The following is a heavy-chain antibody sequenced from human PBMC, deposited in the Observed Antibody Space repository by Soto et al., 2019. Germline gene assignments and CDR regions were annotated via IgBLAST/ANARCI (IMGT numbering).Heavy chain of an antibody. D-gene: IGHD1-26*01. J-gene: IGHJ4*02. CDR3: ARPSGSYLYYFDY. V-gene: IGHV4-39*01. CDR1: GGSISSSYYY. CDR2: IYYSGST. Sequence: QLQLQESGPGLVKPSESLSLTCTVSGGSISSSYYYWGWIRQPPGKGLEWIGSIYYSGSTYYNPSLKSRVTISVDTSKNQFSLKLSSVTAADTAVYYCARPSGSYLYYFDYWGQGTRVTVSS.